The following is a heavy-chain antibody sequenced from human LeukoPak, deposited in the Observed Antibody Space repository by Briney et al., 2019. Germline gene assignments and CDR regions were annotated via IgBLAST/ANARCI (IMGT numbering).Heavy chain of an antibody. CDR1: GYTFTTYA. D-gene: IGHD5-18*01. V-gene: IGHV1-3*01. Sequence: ASVKVSCKASGYTFTTYAMHWVRQAPGQRLEWMGWINAGNGNTKYSQKFQGRVTITRDTSASTAYMELSSLRSEDTAVYYCASYSYGSVPLDYWGQGTLVTVSS. CDR3: ASYSYGSVPLDY. J-gene: IGHJ4*02. CDR2: INAGNGNT.